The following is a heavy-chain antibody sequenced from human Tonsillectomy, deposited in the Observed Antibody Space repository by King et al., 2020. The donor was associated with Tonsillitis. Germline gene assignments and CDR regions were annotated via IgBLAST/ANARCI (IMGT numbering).Heavy chain of an antibody. D-gene: IGHD4-23*01. CDR1: GDSIRTYY. Sequence: QLQESGPGLVKPSETLSLTCTVSGDSIRTYYWSWIRQPPGKGLEWIGYIYYSGSTNYNPSLKSRVTISVETSKNQFSLNLNSVTAADTAVYYCVRGPNGGNLLFDIWGQGTVVTVSS. V-gene: IGHV4-59*01. CDR2: IYYSGST. J-gene: IGHJ3*02. CDR3: VRGPNGGNLLFDI.